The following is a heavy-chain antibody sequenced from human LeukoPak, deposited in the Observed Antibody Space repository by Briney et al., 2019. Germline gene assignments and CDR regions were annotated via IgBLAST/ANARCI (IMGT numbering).Heavy chain of an antibody. D-gene: IGHD6-19*01. CDR2: INPTGGST. CDR1: GYTFSNYY. V-gene: IGHV1-46*01. J-gene: IGHJ4*02. CDR3: ARDQGSGSRIFDY. Sequence: ASVTVSCKASGYTFSNYYMHWVRQAPGQGLEWMGIINPTGGSTSYAQNFQGRVIVTRDTSTSTVYMELSSLRSEDTAVYYCARDQGSGSRIFDYWGQGTLVTVSS.